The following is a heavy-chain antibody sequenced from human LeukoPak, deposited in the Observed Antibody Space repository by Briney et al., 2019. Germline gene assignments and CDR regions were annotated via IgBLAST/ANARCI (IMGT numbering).Heavy chain of an antibody. CDR3: ARRLTQYDCFDP. V-gene: IGHV6-1*01. CDR2: TYYRSTWYN. D-gene: IGHD2-2*01. Sequence: SQTLSLTCAISGDIVSSNSVTWNWIRQSPSRGLEWLGRTYYRSTWYNDYAVSVRGRITVNPDTSKNQFSLHLNSVTPKDTAVYYCARRLTQYDCFDPWGQGILVTVSS. J-gene: IGHJ5*02. CDR1: GDIVSSNSVT.